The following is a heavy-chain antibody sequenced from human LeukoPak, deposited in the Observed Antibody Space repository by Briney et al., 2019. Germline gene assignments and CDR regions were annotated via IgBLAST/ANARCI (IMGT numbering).Heavy chain of an antibody. Sequence: GGSLRLSCAASGFTFSNYGLHWVRQAPGKGLEWVAFIRYDGSNKYYADSVKGRFTISRDNSENTLYLQMNSLRVDDTAVYYCVKDRGRQLLSLYDAFHIWGQGTMVTASS. J-gene: IGHJ3*02. CDR1: GFTFSNYG. V-gene: IGHV3-30*02. CDR3: VKDRGRQLLSLYDAFHI. D-gene: IGHD2-2*01. CDR2: IRYDGSNK.